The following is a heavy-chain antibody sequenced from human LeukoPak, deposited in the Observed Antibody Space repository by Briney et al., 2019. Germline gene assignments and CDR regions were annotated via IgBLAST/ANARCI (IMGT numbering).Heavy chain of an antibody. CDR3: ARVITMVRGVISTAFDI. CDR1: GGSISSGGYY. J-gene: IGHJ3*02. V-gene: IGHV4-31*03. CDR2: IYYSGST. D-gene: IGHD3-10*01. Sequence: PSETLSLTCTVSGGSISSGGYYWSWIRQHPGKGLEWIGYIYYSGSTYYNPSLKSRVTISVDTSKNQFSLKLSSVTAADTAVYYCARVITMVRGVISTAFDIWGQGTMVTVSS.